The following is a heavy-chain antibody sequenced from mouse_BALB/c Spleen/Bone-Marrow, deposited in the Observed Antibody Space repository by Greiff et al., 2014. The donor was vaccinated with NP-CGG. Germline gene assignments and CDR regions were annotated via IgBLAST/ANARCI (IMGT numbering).Heavy chain of an antibody. D-gene: IGHD1-1*01. CDR2: IRSGGST. Sequence: EVQVVESGGGLVKPGGCLTLSCAASGFTLSSYAVSWVRQTPEKRLEWVASIRSGGSTYYPDSVKDRFTISRDNARNILYLQMSSRRSEDTAMYYCARARFYYGKLVDYWGQGTSVTVSS. J-gene: IGHJ4*01. V-gene: IGHV5-6-5*01. CDR3: ARARFYYGKLVDY. CDR1: GFTLSSYA.